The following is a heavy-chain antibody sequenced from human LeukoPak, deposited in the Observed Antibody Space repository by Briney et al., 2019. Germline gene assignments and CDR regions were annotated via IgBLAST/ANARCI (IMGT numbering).Heavy chain of an antibody. CDR2: IYYSGST. CDR1: GGSISSYY. J-gene: IGHJ4*02. V-gene: IGHV4-59*12. CDR3: ARDKGFGESLDY. D-gene: IGHD3-10*01. Sequence: SETLSLTCTVSGGSISSYYWSWIRQPPGKGLEWIGYIYYSGSTNYNPSLKSRVTISVDTSKNQFSLKLSSVTAADTAVYYCARDKGFGESLDYWGQGTLVTVSS.